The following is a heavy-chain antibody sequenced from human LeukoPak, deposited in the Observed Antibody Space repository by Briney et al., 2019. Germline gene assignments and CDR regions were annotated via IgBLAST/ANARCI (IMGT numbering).Heavy chain of an antibody. V-gene: IGHV3-23*01. J-gene: IGHJ5*02. CDR2: ISGSGIST. CDR1: GFTFSDYG. Sequence: PGGSLRLSCAAAGFTFSDYGMNWVRQAPGKGLEWVSGISGSGISTYYADSVKGRFTISRDNSKNTLYLQMNSLKTEDTAVYYCATSNLATWGQGTLVTVSS. CDR3: ATSNLAT.